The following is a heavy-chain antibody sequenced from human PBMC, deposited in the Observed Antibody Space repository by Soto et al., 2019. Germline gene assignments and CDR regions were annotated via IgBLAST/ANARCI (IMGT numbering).Heavy chain of an antibody. CDR1: GYSFSDYD. Sequence: QEQLLQSGAEVEKPGASVKVSCETSGYSFSDYDINWVRQATGQGLEWMGWMNPNSGNTGFPQKFQGRLTLTKNISTNTAYMELSSLTSEDTALYYCARAVRTGSGSYFPHYWGQGTLVTVSS. CDR2: MNPNSGNT. V-gene: IGHV1-8*01. CDR3: ARAVRTGSGSYFPHY. D-gene: IGHD3-10*01. J-gene: IGHJ4*02.